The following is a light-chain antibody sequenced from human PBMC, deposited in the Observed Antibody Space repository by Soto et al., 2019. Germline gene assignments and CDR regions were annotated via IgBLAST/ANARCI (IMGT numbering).Light chain of an antibody. CDR3: QQRSNWPIT. J-gene: IGKJ5*01. CDR1: HSVSSN. Sequence: EIVMTQPPATLSVSPGERATLSCSATHSVSSNLAWYQQKPGQAPRLLIYCASTSATGIPARFSGSGSGTEFTLTISSLQSEDFAVYYCQQRSNWPITFGQGTRLEIK. V-gene: IGKV3-15*01. CDR2: CAS.